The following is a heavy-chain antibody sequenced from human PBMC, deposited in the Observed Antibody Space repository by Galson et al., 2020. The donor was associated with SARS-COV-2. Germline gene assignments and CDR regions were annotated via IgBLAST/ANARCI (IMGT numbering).Heavy chain of an antibody. CDR2: LYYSGST. CDR3: ARHPYYYDSSGYYFDY. J-gene: IGHJ4*02. CDR1: GGSISSSY. V-gene: IGHV4-59*08. Sequence: ETSETLSLTCTVSGGSISSSYWSWIRQPQGKGLEWIGYLYYSGSTNYNPSLKSRVTISVDTSKNQFSLKLSSVTAADTAVYYCARHPYYYDSSGYYFDYWGQGTLVTVSS. D-gene: IGHD3-22*01.